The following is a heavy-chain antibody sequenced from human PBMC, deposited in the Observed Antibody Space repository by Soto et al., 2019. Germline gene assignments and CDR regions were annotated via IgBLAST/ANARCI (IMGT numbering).Heavy chain of an antibody. CDR2: IYYSGST. Sequence: SETLSLTCTVSGCSISSSSYYWGWIRQPPGKGLEWIGSIYYSGSTYYNPSLKSRVTISVDTSKNQFSLKLSSVTAADTAVYYCARHGPGGSYSDYWGQGTLVTVS. CDR1: GCSISSSSYY. V-gene: IGHV4-39*01. J-gene: IGHJ4*02. CDR3: ARHGPGGSYSDY. D-gene: IGHD1-26*01.